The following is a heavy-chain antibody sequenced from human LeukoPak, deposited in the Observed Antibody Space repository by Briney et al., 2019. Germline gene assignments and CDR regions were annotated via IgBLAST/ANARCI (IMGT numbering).Heavy chain of an antibody. D-gene: IGHD2-2*03. J-gene: IGHJ4*02. CDR3: ARDRGYCSSTSCYPVYFDY. CDR1: GYTFTGYY. V-gene: IGHV1-2*02. Sequence: VASVKVSCKASGYTFTGYYIHWARQAPGQGLEWMGWINPNSGGTKYAQKFQGGVTMTRDTSISTAYMELSRLRSDDTAVYYCARDRGYCSSTSCYPVYFDYWGQGTLVTVSS. CDR2: INPNSGGT.